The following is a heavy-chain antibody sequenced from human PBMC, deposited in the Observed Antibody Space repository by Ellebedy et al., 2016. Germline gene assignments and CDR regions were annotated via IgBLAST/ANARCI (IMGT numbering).Heavy chain of an antibody. J-gene: IGHJ4*02. D-gene: IGHD2-15*01. CDR2: IIPIFGTA. CDR3: ASAGYCSGGSCYPDDY. CDR1: GGTFSSYA. V-gene: IGHV1-69*13. Sequence: ASVKVSCKASGGTFSSYAISWVRQAPGQGLEWMGGIIPIFGTANYAQKFQGRVTITADESTSTAYMELSSLRSEDTAVYYCASAGYCSGGSCYPDDYWGQGTLVTVSS.